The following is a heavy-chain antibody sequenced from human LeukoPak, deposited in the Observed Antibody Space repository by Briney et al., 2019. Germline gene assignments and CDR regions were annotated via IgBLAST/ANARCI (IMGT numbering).Heavy chain of an antibody. CDR1: GGSFSGYY. D-gene: IGHD6-19*01. J-gene: IGHJ4*02. CDR3: ARRIAVAARGPFDY. Sequence: PSETLSLTCAVYGGSFSGYYWSWIRQPPGKGLEWIGEINHSGSTNYNPSLKSRVTISVDTSKNQFSLKLGSVTAADTAVYYCARRIAVAARGPFDYWGQGTLVTVSS. V-gene: IGHV4-34*01. CDR2: INHSGST.